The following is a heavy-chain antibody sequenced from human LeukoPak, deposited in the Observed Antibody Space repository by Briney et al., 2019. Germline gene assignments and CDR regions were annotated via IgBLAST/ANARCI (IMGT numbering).Heavy chain of an antibody. CDR2: ISYDGSNK. CDR3: ARERIAARRAFDY. Sequence: RGSLRLSCAASGFTFSSYAMHWVRQAPGKGLEWVAVISYDGSNKYYADSVKGRFTISRDNSKNTLYLQMNSLRAEDTAVYYCARERIAARRAFDYWGQGTLVTVSS. D-gene: IGHD6-6*01. V-gene: IGHV3-30*04. J-gene: IGHJ4*02. CDR1: GFTFSSYA.